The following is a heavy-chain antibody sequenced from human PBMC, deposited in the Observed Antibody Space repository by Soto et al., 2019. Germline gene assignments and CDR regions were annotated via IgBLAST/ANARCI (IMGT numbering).Heavy chain of an antibody. Sequence: GGSLRLSCAASGFTFSHAWMSWVRQAPGKGLEWVGRIKSKADGETKDYGAPVRGRFTISRDDSKDTLYLQMNSLRIEDTAVYYCCVVKRRDQYSTSGYWFDPWGPGTLVTVSS. J-gene: IGHJ5*02. CDR2: IKSKADGETK. D-gene: IGHD2-15*01. CDR3: CVVKRRDQYSTSGYWFDP. CDR1: GFTFSHAW. V-gene: IGHV3-15*01.